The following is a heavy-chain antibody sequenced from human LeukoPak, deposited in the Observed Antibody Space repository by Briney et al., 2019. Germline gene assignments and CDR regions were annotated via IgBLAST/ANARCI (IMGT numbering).Heavy chain of an antibody. CDR2: ISAYNGNT. V-gene: IGHV1-18*01. CDR3: ARVLPYSGNDHDAFDI. D-gene: IGHD5-12*01. CDR1: GYTFTSYG. Sequence: ASVKVSCKASGYTFTSYGISWVRQAPGQGLEWMGWISAYNGNTNYAQKLQGRVTMTTDTSTSTAYMELRSLRSDDTAVYYCARVLPYSGNDHDAFDIWGQGTMATVSS. J-gene: IGHJ3*02.